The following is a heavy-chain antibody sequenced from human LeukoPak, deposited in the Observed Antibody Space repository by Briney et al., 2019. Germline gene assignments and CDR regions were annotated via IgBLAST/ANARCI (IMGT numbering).Heavy chain of an antibody. J-gene: IGHJ1*01. CDR1: GFTFRDYS. Sequence: GGSLRLSCAASGFTFRDYSMNWVRQAPGKGLEWVSSISRNSRHVYYGGPVWGRFTISRDDARNFLFLEMNSLRADDMAVYYCVRDFMGMGGTTAYLHYWGQGTLVTVSS. D-gene: IGHD1-26*01. CDR3: VRDFMGMGGTTAYLHY. CDR2: ISRNSRHV. V-gene: IGHV3-21*04.